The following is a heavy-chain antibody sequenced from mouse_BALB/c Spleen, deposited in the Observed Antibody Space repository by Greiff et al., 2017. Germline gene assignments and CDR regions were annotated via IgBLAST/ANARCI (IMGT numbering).Heavy chain of an antibody. V-gene: IGHV1-7*01. CDR2: INPSTGYT. D-gene: IGHD2-1*01. CDR1: GYTFTSYW. J-gene: IGHJ3*01. CDR3: ARFPYGNYAY. Sequence: QVHVKQSGAELAKPGASVKMSCKASGYTFTSYWMHWVKQRPGQGLEWIGYINPSTGYTEYNQKFKDKATLTADKSSSTAYMQLSSLTSEDSAVYYCARFPYGNYAYWGQGTLVTVSA.